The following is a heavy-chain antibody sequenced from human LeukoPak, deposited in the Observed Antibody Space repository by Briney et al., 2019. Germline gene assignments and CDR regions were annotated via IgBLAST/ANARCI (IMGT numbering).Heavy chain of an antibody. J-gene: IGHJ5*02. D-gene: IGHD2-15*01. CDR3: AGTASSYCSGRSCYGKFQT. CDR2: INYTGST. CDR1: GGSISSYY. Sequence: YPSETLSLTCTVSGGSISSYYWSWIRQPPGKGLEWIGYINYTGSTNHNPSPTSRITISIDTSKTQFSLRLSSVTAADTAVYYCAGTASSYCSGRSCYGKFQTWGQGTLVTVSS. V-gene: IGHV4-59*08.